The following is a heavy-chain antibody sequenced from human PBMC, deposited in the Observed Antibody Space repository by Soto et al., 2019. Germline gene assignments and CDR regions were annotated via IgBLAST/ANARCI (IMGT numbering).Heavy chain of an antibody. D-gene: IGHD4-17*01. CDR3: AREVIPLTTDWYFDL. CDR1: CCPITGGLGGIHY. CDR2: IYDSGST. J-gene: IGHJ2*01. V-gene: IGHV4-30-4*02. Sequence: PTEILYLKFTITCCPITGGLGGIHYWCCIRQPPGKGLEWIGYIYDSGSTYYNPSLKSRVTISVDTSKNQFSLRLSSVTAADTAVYYCAREVIPLTTDWYFDLWGR.